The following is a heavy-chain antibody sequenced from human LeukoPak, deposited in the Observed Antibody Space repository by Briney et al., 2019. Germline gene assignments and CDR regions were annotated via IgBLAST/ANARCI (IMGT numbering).Heavy chain of an antibody. CDR2: INSDGSST. J-gene: IGHJ4*02. Sequence: GGSLRLSCAASGFTFSSYWMHWVRHAPGKGLVWVSRINSDGSSTSYADSVKGRFTISRDNAKNTLYLQMNSLRAEDTAVYYCARDRSSGWFLDYWGQGTLVTVSS. V-gene: IGHV3-74*01. D-gene: IGHD6-19*01. CDR3: ARDRSSGWFLDY. CDR1: GFTFSSYW.